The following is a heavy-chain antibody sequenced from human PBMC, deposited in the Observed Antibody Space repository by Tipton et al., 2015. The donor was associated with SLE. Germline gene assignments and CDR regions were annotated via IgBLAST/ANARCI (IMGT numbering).Heavy chain of an antibody. CDR3: TRMTCSGGTCPDDY. V-gene: IGHV3-49*04. CDR2: IRSKDYGGTP. Sequence: RSLRLSCAASGFSFSMYWMTWVRQTPGKGLEWVGFIRSKDYGGTPEYAASVRGRFTISRDDSESIAYLQMNGLKSEDTAVYYCTRMTCSGGTCPDDYWGQGTLVTVSS. D-gene: IGHD2-15*01. CDR1: GFSFSMYW. J-gene: IGHJ4*02.